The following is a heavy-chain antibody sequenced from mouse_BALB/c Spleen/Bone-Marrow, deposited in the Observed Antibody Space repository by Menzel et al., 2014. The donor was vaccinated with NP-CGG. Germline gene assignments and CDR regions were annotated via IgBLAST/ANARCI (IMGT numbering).Heavy chain of an antibody. Sequence: QVQLQQPGAELVKPGASVKLSCKASGYTFTSYWMHWVKQRPGQGLEWIGEINPSNGRTNYNEKFKSKATLTVDISSGTAYMQLSSLTSEDSAVYYCARGNYYVFAYWGQGTLVTVSA. CDR3: ARGNYYVFAY. CDR1: GYTFTSYW. CDR2: INPSNGRT. D-gene: IGHD2-1*01. J-gene: IGHJ3*01. V-gene: IGHV1S81*02.